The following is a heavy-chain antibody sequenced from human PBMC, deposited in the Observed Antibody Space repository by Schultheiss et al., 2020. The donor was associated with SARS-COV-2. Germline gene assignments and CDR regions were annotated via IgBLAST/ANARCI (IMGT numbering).Heavy chain of an antibody. Sequence: SETLSLTCTVSGGSISSSSSYWGWIRQPPGKGLEWIGYISYIGSTNYNPSLKSRATISGDMSKNHFSLKLTSVTAADTAVYYCARVAVTTGWFDPWGQGTLFTVSS. J-gene: IGHJ5*02. D-gene: IGHD4-17*01. V-gene: IGHV4-61*05. CDR3: ARVAVTTGWFDP. CDR2: ISYIGST. CDR1: GGSISSSSSY.